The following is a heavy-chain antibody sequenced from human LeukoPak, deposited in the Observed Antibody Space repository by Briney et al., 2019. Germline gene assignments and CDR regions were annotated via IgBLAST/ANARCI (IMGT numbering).Heavy chain of an antibody. Sequence: PGGSLRLSCAASGFTFSSYGMHWVRQAPGKGLEWVAVIWYDGSNKYYADSVKGRFTISRDNSKNTLYLQMNSLRAEDTAVYYCARSYGSGSPVVYWGQGTLVTVSS. CDR2: IWYDGSNK. CDR3: ARSYGSGSPVVY. V-gene: IGHV3-33*08. D-gene: IGHD3-10*01. J-gene: IGHJ4*02. CDR1: GFTFSSYG.